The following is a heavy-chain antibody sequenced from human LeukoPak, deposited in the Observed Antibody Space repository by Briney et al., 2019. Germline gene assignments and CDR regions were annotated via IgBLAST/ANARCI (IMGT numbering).Heavy chain of an antibody. CDR1: GYTFTNYG. J-gene: IGHJ4*02. V-gene: IGHV1-8*02. Sequence: ASVKVSCKASGYTFTNYGINWVRQATGQGLEWMGWMSPHSGNTGYEQKFQGRVTLTRNTSISTAYMELRSLTSDDTAVYYCSRGDYWGQGTLVTVSS. CDR3: SRGDY. CDR2: MSPHSGNT.